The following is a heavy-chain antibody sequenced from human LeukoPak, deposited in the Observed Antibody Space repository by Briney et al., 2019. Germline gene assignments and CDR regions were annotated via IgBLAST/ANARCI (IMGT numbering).Heavy chain of an antibody. J-gene: IGHJ5*02. D-gene: IGHD7-27*01. CDR2: IKQDGSEK. Sequence: GGSLRLSCTASGFTFSSYWMSWVRQAPGKGLEWVANIKQDGSEKYYVDSVKGRFTISRDNAKNSLYLQMNSLRAEDTAAYYCAKDGLNDWGNWFDPWGQGTLVTVSS. CDR3: AKDGLNDWGNWFDP. V-gene: IGHV3-7*01. CDR1: GFTFSSYW.